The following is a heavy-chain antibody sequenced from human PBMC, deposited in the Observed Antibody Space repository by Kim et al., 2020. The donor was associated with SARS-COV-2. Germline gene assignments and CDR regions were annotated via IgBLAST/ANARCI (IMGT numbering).Heavy chain of an antibody. Sequence: GGSLRLSCATSGFTLSLYSMNWVRQSPGKGLEWVSHISGTGTITKHADSVRGRFTISRDNAKISLFLQMNGLRAEDTAVYDCVRENYWAFDIWGQGTMVTVSS. J-gene: IGHJ3*02. V-gene: IGHV3-48*04. D-gene: IGHD2-15*01. CDR2: ISGTGTIT. CDR1: GFTLSLYS. CDR3: VRENYWAFDI.